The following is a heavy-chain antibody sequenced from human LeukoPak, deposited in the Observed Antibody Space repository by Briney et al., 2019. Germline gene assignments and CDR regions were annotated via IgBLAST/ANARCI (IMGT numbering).Heavy chain of an antibody. V-gene: IGHV3-21*01. Sequence: GGSLRLSCAASGFTFSSYSMNWVRQAPGKGLEWVSSISSSSSYIYYADSVKGRFTISRDNAKNSLYLQMNSLRAEDTAVYYCAREVRGSDSYYGMDVWGQGTTVTVSS. CDR2: ISSSSSYI. CDR1: GFTFSSYS. CDR3: AREVRGSDSYYGMDV. D-gene: IGHD3-16*01. J-gene: IGHJ6*02.